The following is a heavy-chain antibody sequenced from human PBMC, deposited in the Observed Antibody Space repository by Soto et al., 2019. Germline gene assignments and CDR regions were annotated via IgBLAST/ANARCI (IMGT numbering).Heavy chain of an antibody. CDR2: IIPIFGTA. CDR3: AGDRYRVYYSYPPYYNFYDF. Sequence: SVKLSSKASGSTFSSSAISWVRQAPVQGLEWMGGIIPIFGTANYAQKFQGRVTITADESTSTAYMELSSLRSEDTAVYYCAGDRYRVYYSYPPYYNFYDFCGQGTLVIV. D-gene: IGHD5-12*01. V-gene: IGHV1-69*13. J-gene: IGHJ4*02. CDR1: GSTFSSSA.